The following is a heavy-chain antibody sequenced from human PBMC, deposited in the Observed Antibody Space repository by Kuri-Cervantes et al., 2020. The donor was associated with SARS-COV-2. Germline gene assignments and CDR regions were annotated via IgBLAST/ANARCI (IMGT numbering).Heavy chain of an antibody. CDR1: GYTFTYRY. CDR3: ETFITDWGLYAFDI. CDR2: FDPEDGET. Sequence: ASVKVSCKASGYTFTYRYLHWVRQDPGKGLEWMGGFDPEDGETIYAQKFQGRVTMTEDTYTDTAYMELSSLRSEDTAVYYCETFITDWGLYAFDIWGQGTMVTVSS. D-gene: IGHD7-27*01. J-gene: IGHJ3*02. V-gene: IGHV1-24*01.